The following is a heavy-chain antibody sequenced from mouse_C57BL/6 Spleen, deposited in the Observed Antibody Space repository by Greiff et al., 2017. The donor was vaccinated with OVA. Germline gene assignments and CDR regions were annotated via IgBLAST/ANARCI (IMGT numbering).Heavy chain of an antibody. CDR3: ARGLHYAMDY. J-gene: IGHJ4*01. Sequence: VQLQQSGAELVRPGTSVKVSCKASGYAFTNYLIEWVKQRPGQGLEWIGVINPGSGGTNYNEKFKGKATLTADKSSSTAYMQLSSLTSEDSAVYFCARGLHYAMDYWGQGTSVTVSS. V-gene: IGHV1-54*01. D-gene: IGHD2-10*01. CDR1: GYAFTNYL. CDR2: INPGSGGT.